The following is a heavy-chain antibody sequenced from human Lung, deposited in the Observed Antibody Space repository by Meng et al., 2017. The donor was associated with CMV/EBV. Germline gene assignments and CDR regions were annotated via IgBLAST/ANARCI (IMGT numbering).Heavy chain of an antibody. V-gene: IGHV3-20*04. D-gene: IGHD6-19*01. Sequence: GXXRLSCAASGFTFDDYGMSWVRQAPGKGLEWVSGINWNGGSTGYADSVKGRFTISRDNAKNSLYLQMNSLRAEDTALYYCARGGYSSGWYGNYFDYWGQGTXVTVSS. CDR2: INWNGGST. J-gene: IGHJ4*02. CDR3: ARGGYSSGWYGNYFDY. CDR1: GFTFDDYG.